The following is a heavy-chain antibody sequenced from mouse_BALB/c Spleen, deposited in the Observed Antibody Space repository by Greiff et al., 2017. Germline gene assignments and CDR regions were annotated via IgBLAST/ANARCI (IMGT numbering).Heavy chain of an antibody. Sequence: QAQLQQSGPELVKPGASVKISCKASGYSFTSYYIHWVKQRPGQGLEWIGWIFPGSGNTKYNEKFKGKATLTADTSSSTAYMQLSSLTSEDSAVYFCARQDFYYGSPYYFDYWGQGTTLTVSS. D-gene: IGHD1-1*01. V-gene: IGHV1-66*01. CDR1: GYSFTSYY. J-gene: IGHJ2*01. CDR2: IFPGSGNT. CDR3: ARQDFYYGSPYYFDY.